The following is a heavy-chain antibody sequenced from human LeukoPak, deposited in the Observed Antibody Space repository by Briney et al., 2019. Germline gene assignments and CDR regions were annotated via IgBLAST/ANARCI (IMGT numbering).Heavy chain of an antibody. D-gene: IGHD5-24*01. Sequence: SETLSLTCAVYGGSFSGYYWSWIRQPPGKGLEWIGEINHSGSTNYNPSLKSRVTISVDTSKNQFSLKLSSVTAADTAVYYCASGRDGYDLWGQGTLVTVSS. CDR1: GGSFSGYY. CDR3: ASGRDGYDL. CDR2: INHSGST. J-gene: IGHJ4*02. V-gene: IGHV4-34*01.